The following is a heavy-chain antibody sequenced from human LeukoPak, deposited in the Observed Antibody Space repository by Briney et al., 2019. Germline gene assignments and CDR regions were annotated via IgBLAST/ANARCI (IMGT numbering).Heavy chain of an antibody. CDR2: IYTSGST. Sequence: SETLSLTCTVSGGSISSGSYYWSWIRQPAGKRLEWIGRIYTSGSTNYNPSLKSRVTISVDTSKNQFSLKLSSVTAADTAVYYCARDLRATVTTGFDPWGQGTLVTVSS. CDR3: ARDLRATVTTGFDP. V-gene: IGHV4-61*02. CDR1: GGSISSGSYY. D-gene: IGHD4-17*01. J-gene: IGHJ5*02.